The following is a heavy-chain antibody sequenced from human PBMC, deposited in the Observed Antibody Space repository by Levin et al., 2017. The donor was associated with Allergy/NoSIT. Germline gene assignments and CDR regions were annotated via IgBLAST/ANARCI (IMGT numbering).Heavy chain of an antibody. CDR1: EFTFSDHG. J-gene: IGHJ2*01. D-gene: IGHD3-9*01. CDR2: IWYDGRKQ. Sequence: GGSLRLSCVASEFTFSDHGMHWVRQAPGKGLEWVAFIWYDGRKQHYADSVKGRITISRDNAKNTLYLQMDSLRAEDTAVYYCARDVNTISRTWYFALWGRGTLVTVSS. V-gene: IGHV3-33*01. CDR3: ARDVNTISRTWYFAL.